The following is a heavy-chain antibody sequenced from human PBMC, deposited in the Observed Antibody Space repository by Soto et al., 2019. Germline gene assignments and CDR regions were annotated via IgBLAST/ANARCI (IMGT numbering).Heavy chain of an antibody. Sequence: ASVKVSCKASGYTFTSYGISWVRQAPGQGLEWMGWISAYNGNTNYAQKLQGRVTMTTDTSTSTAYMELSSLRSEDTAVYYCARYKAAPSPITIFGVVRPPYYYYGMDVWGQGTTVTVSS. V-gene: IGHV1-18*04. CDR3: ARYKAAPSPITIFGVVRPPYYYYGMDV. J-gene: IGHJ6*02. CDR2: ISAYNGNT. CDR1: GYTFTSYG. D-gene: IGHD3-3*01.